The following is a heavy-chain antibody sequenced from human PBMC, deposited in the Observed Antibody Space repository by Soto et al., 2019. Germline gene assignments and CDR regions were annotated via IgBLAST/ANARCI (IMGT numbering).Heavy chain of an antibody. CDR1: GFTFRSYA. D-gene: IGHD3-9*01. J-gene: IGHJ4*02. Sequence: GGSLRLSCEASGFTFRSYAMHWVRQAPGKGLEWMAMISVDGNRKYYADSVKDRLTIFRDNSKNTLHLQMNTLRTEDTAVYYCARSHDVLTGYYKREGYYFDYWGQGALVTVSS. CDR3: ARSHDVLTGYYKREGYYFDY. CDR2: ISVDGNRK. V-gene: IGHV3-30-3*01.